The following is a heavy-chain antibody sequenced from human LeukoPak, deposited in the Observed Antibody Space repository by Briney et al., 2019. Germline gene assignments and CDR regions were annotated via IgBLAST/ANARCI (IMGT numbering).Heavy chain of an antibody. J-gene: IGHJ4*02. CDR2: ISGSGSST. CDR1: GFTFSSYA. D-gene: IGHD6-19*01. Sequence: GGSLRLSCTASGFTFSSYAMSWVRQAPGKGLEWVSAISGSGSSTLYADSVKGRFTISRDNSKNTLYLQMNSLRAEDTPVYYCAKAPSSGWYPYYFDYWGQGTLVTVSS. CDR3: AKAPSSGWYPYYFDY. V-gene: IGHV3-23*01.